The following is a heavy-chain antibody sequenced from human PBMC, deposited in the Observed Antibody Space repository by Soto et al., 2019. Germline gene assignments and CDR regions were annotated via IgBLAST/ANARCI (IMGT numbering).Heavy chain of an antibody. D-gene: IGHD3-22*01. CDR2: INPNSGGT. J-gene: IGHJ4*02. CDR1: GYTFTCYY. CDR3: ARSDSSGPHANFDY. V-gene: IGHV1-2*04. Sequence: GASVKVSCKASGYTFTCYYMHWVRQAPGQGLEWMGWINPNSGGTNYAQKFQGWVTMTRDTSISTAYMELSRLRSDDTAVYYCARSDSSGPHANFDYWGQGTLVTVSS.